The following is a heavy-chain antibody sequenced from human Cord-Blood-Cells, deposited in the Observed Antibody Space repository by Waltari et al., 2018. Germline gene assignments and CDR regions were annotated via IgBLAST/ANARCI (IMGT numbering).Heavy chain of an antibody. V-gene: IGHV4-34*01. CDR1: GGSFSGYY. CDR3: ARGQGSSGWYDY. J-gene: IGHJ4*02. Sequence: QVQLQQWGAGLLTPSETLSLPCAVYGGSFSGYYWSWIRQPPGKGLEWIGEINHSGSTNYNPSLKSRVTISVDTSKNQFSLKLSSVTAADTAVYYCARGQGSSGWYDYWGQGTLVTVSS. D-gene: IGHD6-19*01. CDR2: INHSGST.